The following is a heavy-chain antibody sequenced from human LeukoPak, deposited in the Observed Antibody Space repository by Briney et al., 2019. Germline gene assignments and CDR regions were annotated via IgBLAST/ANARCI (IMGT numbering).Heavy chain of an antibody. V-gene: IGHV4-39*07. Sequence: NSSETLSLTCTVSGGSISSSSYYWGWIRQPPGKGLEWIGSIYYSGSTYYNPSLKSRVTISVDTSKNQFSLKLSSVTAADTAVYYCARMRRTQLRYFDWLFMEHYFDYWGQGTLVTVSS. CDR2: IYYSGST. CDR1: GGSISSSSYY. J-gene: IGHJ4*02. CDR3: ARMRRTQLRYFDWLFMEHYFDY. D-gene: IGHD3-9*01.